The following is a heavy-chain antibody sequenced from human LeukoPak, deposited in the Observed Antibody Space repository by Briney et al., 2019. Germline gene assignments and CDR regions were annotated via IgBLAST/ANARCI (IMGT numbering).Heavy chain of an antibody. CDR3: ASTVEGCSSTSCYISSPFDY. D-gene: IGHD2-2*02. J-gene: IGHJ4*02. CDR1: GYTFTNYG. V-gene: IGHV1-18*01. CDR2: ISAYNGNT. Sequence: GASVKVSCKASGYTFTNYGISWVRQAPGQGLEWMGWISAYNGNTNYAQKLQGRVTMTTDTSTSTAYMELRSLRSDDTAVYYCASTVEGCSSTSCYISSPFDYWGQGTLVTVSS.